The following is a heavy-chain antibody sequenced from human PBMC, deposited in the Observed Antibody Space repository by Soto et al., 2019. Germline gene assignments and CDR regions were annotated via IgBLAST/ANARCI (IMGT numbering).Heavy chain of an antibody. CDR1: GYTFTSYG. CDR3: ARDLFLGYYDSSGYYDPYNWFDP. CDR2: ISAYNGNT. J-gene: IGHJ5*02. D-gene: IGHD3-22*01. V-gene: IGHV1-18*01. Sequence: ASVKVSCKASGYTFTSYGISWVRQAPGQGLEWMGWISAYNGNTNYAQKLQGRVTMTTDTSTSTAYMELRSLRSDDTAVYYCARDLFLGYYDSSGYYDPYNWFDPWGQGTLVTVSS.